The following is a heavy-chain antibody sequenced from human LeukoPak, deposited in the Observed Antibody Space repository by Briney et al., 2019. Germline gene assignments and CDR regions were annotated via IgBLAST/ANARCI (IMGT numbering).Heavy chain of an antibody. CDR3: ARAFYGDGPDY. CDR2: INHSGST. D-gene: IGHD4-17*01. V-gene: IGHV4-34*01. J-gene: IGHJ4*02. Sequence: SETLSLTCAVYGGSFSGYYWSWIRQPPGKGLEWIGEINHSGSTNYNPSLKSRVTISVDTSKNQFSLKLSSVTAADTAVYYCARAFYGDGPDYWGQGTLVTVSS. CDR1: GGSFSGYY.